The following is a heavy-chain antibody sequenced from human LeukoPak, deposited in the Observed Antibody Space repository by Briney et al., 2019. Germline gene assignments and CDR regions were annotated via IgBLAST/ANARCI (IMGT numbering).Heavy chain of an antibody. V-gene: IGHV4-59*08. J-gene: IGHJ4*02. D-gene: IGHD3-3*01. CDR3: ARRKGPIFPFDY. CDR1: GGSISSYY. Sequence: SETLSLTCTVSGGSISSYYWSWIRQPPGKGLEWIGSIYHSGSTYYNPSLKSRVTISVDTSKNQFSLRLSSVTAADTAVYYCARRKGPIFPFDYWGQGTLVTVSS. CDR2: IYHSGST.